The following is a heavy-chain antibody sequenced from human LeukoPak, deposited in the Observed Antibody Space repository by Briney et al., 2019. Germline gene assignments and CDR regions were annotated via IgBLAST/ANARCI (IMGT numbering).Heavy chain of an antibody. D-gene: IGHD3-10*01. J-gene: IGHJ5*02. CDR1: GFTFSDYY. V-gene: IGHV3-11*06. CDR3: ARDGSGSPDP. Sequence: GGSLRLSSAASGFTFSDYYMSWIRQAPGKGLEWVSYISSSSSYTNYADSVKGRFTISRDNAKNSLYLQMNSLRAEDTAVYYCARDGSGSPDPWGQGTLVTVSS. CDR2: ISSSSSYT.